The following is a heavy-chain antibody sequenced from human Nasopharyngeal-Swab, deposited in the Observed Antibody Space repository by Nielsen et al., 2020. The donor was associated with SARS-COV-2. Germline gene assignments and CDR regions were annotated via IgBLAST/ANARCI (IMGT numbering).Heavy chain of an antibody. CDR3: AKEILMYDILKGAFDI. CDR1: GLTFSSYA. V-gene: IGHV3-23*01. J-gene: IGHJ3*02. CDR2: ISGSGGST. Sequence: GESLKISCAASGLTFSSYAMSWVRQAPGKGLEWVSAISGSGGSTYYADSVKGRFTISRDNSKNTLYLQMNSLRAEDTAVYYCAKEILMYDILKGAFDIWGQGTMVTVSS. D-gene: IGHD3-9*01.